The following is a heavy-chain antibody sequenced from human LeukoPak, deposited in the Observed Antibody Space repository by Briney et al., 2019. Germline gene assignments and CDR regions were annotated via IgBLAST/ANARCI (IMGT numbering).Heavy chain of an antibody. D-gene: IGHD3-22*01. J-gene: IGHJ4*02. CDR3: ARDYYDSSGIFDY. Sequence: GGSLRLSCAASGFTVSSNYMSWVRQAPGKGLEWVSVIYSGGSTYYADSVKGRFTISRDNSKNTLYLQMNSLRAEDTAVYYCARDYYDSSGIFDYWGQGTLVTVSS. CDR2: IYSGGST. CDR1: GFTVSSNY. V-gene: IGHV3-53*01.